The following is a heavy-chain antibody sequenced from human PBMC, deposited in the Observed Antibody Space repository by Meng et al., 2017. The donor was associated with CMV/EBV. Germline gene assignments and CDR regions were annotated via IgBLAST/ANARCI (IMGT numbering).Heavy chain of an antibody. D-gene: IGHD2-2*01. J-gene: IGHJ6*02. Sequence: ASVKVSCKASGYTFTGYYMHWVRQAPGQGLEWMGWINPNSGGTNYAQKFQGRVTITRDTSISTAYMELSRLRSDDTAVYYCASFPPYQLLFSSTYYYYGMDVWGQGTTVTVSS. CDR3: ASFPPYQLLFSSTYYYYGMDV. V-gene: IGHV1-2*02. CDR2: INPNSGGT. CDR1: GYTFTGYY.